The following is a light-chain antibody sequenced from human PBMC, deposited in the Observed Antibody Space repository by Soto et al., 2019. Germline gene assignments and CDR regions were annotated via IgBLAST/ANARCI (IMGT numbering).Light chain of an antibody. CDR1: SSDVGGYNY. V-gene: IGLV2-14*01. J-gene: IGLJ1*01. CDR2: EVS. Sequence: QSALTQPASVSGSPGQSITISCTGTSSDVGGYNYVSWYQQHPGKAPKLTIYEVSNRPSGVSNRFSGSQSGNTASLTISGLQAEDEAEYYCSSYASSSTHNYVFGTGTKLTVL. CDR3: SSYASSSTHNYV.